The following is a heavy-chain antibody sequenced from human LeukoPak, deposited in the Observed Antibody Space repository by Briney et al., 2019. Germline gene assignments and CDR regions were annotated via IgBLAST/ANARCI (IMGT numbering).Heavy chain of an antibody. V-gene: IGHV4-34*01. CDR2: INHSGST. J-gene: IGHJ4*02. D-gene: IGHD3-22*01. CDR1: GGSFSGYY. Sequence: SEPLSLTCAVYGGSFSGYYWSWIRQPTGKGLEWIGEINHSGSTNYNPSLKSRVTISVDTSKNQFSLKLSSVTAADTAVYYCARVRRNYYDSSGYSTFDYWGQGTLVTVSS. CDR3: ARVRRNYYDSSGYSTFDY.